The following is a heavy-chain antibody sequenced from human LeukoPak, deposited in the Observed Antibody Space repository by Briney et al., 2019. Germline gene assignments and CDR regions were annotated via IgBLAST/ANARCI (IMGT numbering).Heavy chain of an antibody. J-gene: IGHJ4*02. Sequence: PGGSLRLSCAASGFTFSSYAMSWVRQAPGKGLECVSYISGSGTTIFYADSVKGRFTISRDNAKNSLYLQMNSLRAEDTAVYYCARGHGRFDSWGQGTLVTVSS. CDR1: GFTFSSYA. CDR3: ARGHGRFDS. V-gene: IGHV3-48*04. CDR2: ISGSGTTI.